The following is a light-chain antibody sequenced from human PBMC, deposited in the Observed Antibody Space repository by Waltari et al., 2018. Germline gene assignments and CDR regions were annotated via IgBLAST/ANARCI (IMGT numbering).Light chain of an antibody. V-gene: IGLV3-19*01. J-gene: IGLJ1*01. CDR1: SLRKNF. CDR2: AKK. CDR3: YSRDSRDTTGDQYV. Sequence: SSELTQDPAVSVALGQTVRITCQGDSLRKNFASWCQQTPGQAPLLGIFAKKNRPSGIPDRFSVSSSGDTASLTITGAQAEDEADYYCYSRDSRDTTGDQYVFGTGTKVTVL.